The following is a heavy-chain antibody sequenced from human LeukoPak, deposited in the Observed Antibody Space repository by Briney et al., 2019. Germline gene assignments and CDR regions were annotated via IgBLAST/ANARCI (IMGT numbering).Heavy chain of an antibody. CDR2: ISSSSSYI. CDR1: GFTFSSYS. D-gene: IGHD6-13*01. CDR3: ARVLKPGDSSWYRGTFDY. Sequence: TGGSLRLSCAASGFTFSSYSMNWVRQAPGKGLGWVSSISSSSSYIYYADSVKGRFTISGDNAKNSLYLQMNSLRAEDTAVYYCARVLKPGDSSWYRGTFDYWGQGTLVTVSS. J-gene: IGHJ4*02. V-gene: IGHV3-21*01.